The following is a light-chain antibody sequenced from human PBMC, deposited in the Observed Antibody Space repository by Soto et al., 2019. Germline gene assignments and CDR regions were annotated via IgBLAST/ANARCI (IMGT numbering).Light chain of an antibody. Sequence: QSALTQPASVSGSPGQSITISCTGTSSDIGAYNYVAWYQRHPGKAPKVVIYEVSNRPSGVSNRFSGSKSGNTASLTISGLQAEDEADYYCSSYTTSSTLVFGGGTKVTVL. CDR3: SSYTTSSTLV. CDR2: EVS. V-gene: IGLV2-14*01. CDR1: SSDIGAYNY. J-gene: IGLJ3*02.